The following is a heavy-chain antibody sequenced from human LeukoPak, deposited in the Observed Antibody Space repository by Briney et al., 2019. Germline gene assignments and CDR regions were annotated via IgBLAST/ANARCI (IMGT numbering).Heavy chain of an antibody. CDR1: GYTFTGYY. CDR3: ARDSPINCGGDCYISDY. V-gene: IGHV1-69*04. D-gene: IGHD2-21*02. J-gene: IGHJ4*02. CDR2: IIPILGIA. Sequence: SVKVSCKASGYTFTGYYLHWVRQAPGQGLEWMGRIIPILGIANYAQKFQGRVTITADKSTSTAYMELSSLRSEDTAVYYCARDSPINCGGDCYISDYWGQGTLVTVSS.